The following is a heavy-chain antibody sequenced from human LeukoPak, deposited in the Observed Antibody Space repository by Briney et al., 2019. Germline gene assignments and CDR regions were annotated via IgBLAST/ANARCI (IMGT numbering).Heavy chain of an antibody. V-gene: IGHV4-39*07. CDR2: IYYSGRT. J-gene: IGHJ4*02. CDR3: ARREQWLVRTFDY. D-gene: IGHD6-19*01. Sequence: SETLSLTCTVSGDSISKSNYYWGWIRQPPGKDLECIGTIYYSGRTYYNPSLTSRVTLSVDTSKNQFSLKLSSVTAADTAVYYCARREQWLVRTFDYWGQGTLVTVSS. CDR1: GDSISKSNYY.